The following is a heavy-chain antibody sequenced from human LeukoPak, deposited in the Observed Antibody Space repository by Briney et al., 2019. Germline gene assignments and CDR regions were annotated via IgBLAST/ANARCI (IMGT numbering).Heavy chain of an antibody. CDR2: IMPIFGTA. J-gene: IGHJ3*02. V-gene: IGHV1-69*05. Sequence: CSVKVTCLSCRGILLCYAISEVRQAAGQGLEWMGGIMPIFGTASYAQIFQGRVTITTHESTSTAYMELSGLGSEDTGVYYCASSTADDAFVIGGGETMVTVS. D-gene: IGHD2-2*01. CDR3: ASSTADDAFVI. CDR1: RGILLCYA.